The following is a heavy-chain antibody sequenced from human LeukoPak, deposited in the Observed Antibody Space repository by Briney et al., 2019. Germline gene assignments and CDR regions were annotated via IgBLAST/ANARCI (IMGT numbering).Heavy chain of an antibody. J-gene: IGHJ4*02. CDR3: ARGDGYNYQFDY. CDR1: GYTFTGYY. Sequence: ASVKVSCKASGYTFTGYYKHWVRQAPGQGLEWMGWINPNSGGTNYAQKFQGRVTMTRDTSISTAYMELSRLRSDDTAVYYCARGDGYNYQFDYWGQGTLVTVSS. CDR2: INPNSGGT. V-gene: IGHV1-2*02. D-gene: IGHD5-24*01.